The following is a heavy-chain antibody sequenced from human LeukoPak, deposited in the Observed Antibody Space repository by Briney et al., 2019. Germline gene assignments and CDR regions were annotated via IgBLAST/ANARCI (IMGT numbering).Heavy chain of an antibody. CDR3: ARGSLFDFDY. Sequence: PGGSLRLSCAASGFIFSSYTMHWVRQAPGKGLEWVALISYDGSNKYYADNVKGRFTISRDNSKNTLYVQMNSLRGEDTAVYYCARGSLFDFDYWGQGTLVTVSS. CDR2: ISYDGSNK. CDR1: GFIFSSYT. V-gene: IGHV3-30-3*01. J-gene: IGHJ4*02.